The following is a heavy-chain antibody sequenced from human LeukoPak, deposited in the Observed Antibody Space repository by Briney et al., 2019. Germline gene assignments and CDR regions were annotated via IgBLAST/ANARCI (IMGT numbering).Heavy chain of an antibody. CDR2: IYYNGDT. CDR1: GASITSNGYF. Sequence: PSETLSLTCTVTGASITSNGYFWSWIRQPPGKGLEWIGNIYYNGDTYYKPSLKSRVTISVDTSKRQFSLRLNSVTAADTSVNYCARRHIIVAGPDYFDYWGLGTLVTVSS. V-gene: IGHV4-39*01. CDR3: ARRHIIVAGPDYFDY. D-gene: IGHD5-12*01. J-gene: IGHJ4*02.